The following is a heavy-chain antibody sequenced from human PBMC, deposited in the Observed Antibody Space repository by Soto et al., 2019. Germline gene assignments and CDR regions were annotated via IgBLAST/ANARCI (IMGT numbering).Heavy chain of an antibody. Sequence: PSETLSLTCTVSGGSISSYYWSWIRQPPGKGLEWIGYIYYSGSTNYNPSLKSRVTISVDTSKNQFSLKLSSVTAADTAVYYCAREGSSGFQAAGFDYWGQGTLVTVSS. J-gene: IGHJ4*02. CDR2: IYYSGST. CDR1: GGSISSYY. D-gene: IGHD6-19*01. V-gene: IGHV4-59*01. CDR3: AREGSSGFQAAGFDY.